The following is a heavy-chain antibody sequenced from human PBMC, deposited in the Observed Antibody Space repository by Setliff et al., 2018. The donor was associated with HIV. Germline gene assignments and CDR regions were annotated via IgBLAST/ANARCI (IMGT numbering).Heavy chain of an antibody. V-gene: IGHV1-8*01. Sequence: ASVKVSCKASGYTFTRYDINWVRQATGQGLEWMGWMNPNSGNTGYAQKFQGRVTMTRNTSISTAYMELSSLRSEDTAVYFCARVVVVWAHQVAFDYWGQGTLVTVSS. D-gene: IGHD2-15*01. J-gene: IGHJ4*02. CDR2: MNPNSGNT. CDR1: GYTFTRYD. CDR3: ARVVVVWAHQVAFDY.